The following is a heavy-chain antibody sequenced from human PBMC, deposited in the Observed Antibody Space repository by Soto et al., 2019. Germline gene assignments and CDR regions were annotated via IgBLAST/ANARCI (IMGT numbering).Heavy chain of an antibody. CDR3: TTDSHLATKLVRFDL. CDR2: IKSRVDGGTT. D-gene: IGHD1-1*01. V-gene: IGHV3-15*07. J-gene: IGHJ4*01. CDR1: GFTISDVW. Sequence: PGGSLRLSCAASGFTISDVWLIWVRQPPGKGLECVGRIKSRVDGGTTDFAAPVRGRFAISRDEPQHTVYLEINSLQIEDTAVYYFTTDSHLATKLVRFDLWGHGTLVT.